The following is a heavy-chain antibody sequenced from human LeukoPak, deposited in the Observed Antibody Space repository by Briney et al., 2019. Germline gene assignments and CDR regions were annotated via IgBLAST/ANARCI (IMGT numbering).Heavy chain of an antibody. D-gene: IGHD2-2*01. Sequence: ASVKVSCKASGYTFTGYYMHWVRQAPGQGLEWMGRINPNSGGTNYAQKFQGRVTMTRDTSISTAHMELSRLRSDDTAVYYCAREPPPDSGAMFQHWGQGTLVTVSS. CDR3: AREPPPDSGAMFQH. CDR2: INPNSGGT. CDR1: GYTFTGYY. J-gene: IGHJ1*01. V-gene: IGHV1-2*06.